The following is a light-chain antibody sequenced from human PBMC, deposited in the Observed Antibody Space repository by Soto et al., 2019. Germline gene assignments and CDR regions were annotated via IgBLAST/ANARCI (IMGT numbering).Light chain of an antibody. V-gene: IGKV3-11*01. CDR3: KQRKNWQVT. J-gene: IGKJ5*01. CDR1: QSVGSS. CDR2: DAS. Sequence: PGERATLSCRASQSVGSSLAWYQQKPGQAPRLLIYDASNRATGIPARFTGSGSETDFTLTISSLEAEEFAVDYCKQRKNWQVTVGNGKRLAIK.